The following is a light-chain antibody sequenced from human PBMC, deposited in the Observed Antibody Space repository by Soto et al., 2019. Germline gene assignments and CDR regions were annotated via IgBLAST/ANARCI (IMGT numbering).Light chain of an antibody. CDR2: DNN. CDR3: GTWDSSLSAGV. J-gene: IGLJ2*01. CDR1: SPNIGNNY. Sequence: QSVLTQPPSVSAAPGQTVTISCSGSSPNIGNNYVSWYQQLPGTAPKLLIYDNNKRPSGIPDRFSGSKSGTSATLGITGLQTGDEADYYCGTWDSSLSAGVFGGGTKVTVL. V-gene: IGLV1-51*01.